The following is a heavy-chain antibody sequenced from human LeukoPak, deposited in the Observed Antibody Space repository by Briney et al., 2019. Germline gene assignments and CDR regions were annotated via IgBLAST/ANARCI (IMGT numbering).Heavy chain of an antibody. D-gene: IGHD2/OR15-2a*01. CDR3: ARQVGASTTFDS. Sequence: GGSLRLSCAASGFTFSGYGMHWVRQAPGKGLEWVATIWYDGSNEYYADSVKGRFTISRDNSKNTLYLQMNSLRAEDTAVYYCARQVGASTTFDSWGQGTLVTVSS. CDR1: GFTFSGYG. CDR2: IWYDGSNE. V-gene: IGHV3-33*01. J-gene: IGHJ4*02.